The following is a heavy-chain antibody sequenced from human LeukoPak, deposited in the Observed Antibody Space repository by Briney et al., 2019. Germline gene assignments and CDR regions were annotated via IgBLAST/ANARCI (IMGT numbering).Heavy chain of an antibody. J-gene: IGHJ3*02. CDR3: AKIEYYYDSSGYYPDAFDI. Sequence: GGSLRLSCAASGFTFSSYAMSWVRQALGKGLEWVSAISGSGGSTYYADSVKGRFTISRDNSKNTLYLQMNSLRAEDTAVYYCAKIEYYYDSSGYYPDAFDIWGQGTMVTVSS. V-gene: IGHV3-23*01. CDR1: GFTFSSYA. D-gene: IGHD3-22*01. CDR2: ISGSGGST.